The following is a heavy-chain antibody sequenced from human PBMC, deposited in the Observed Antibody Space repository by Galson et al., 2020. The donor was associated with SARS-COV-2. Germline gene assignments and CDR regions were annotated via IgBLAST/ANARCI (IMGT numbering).Heavy chain of an antibody. CDR3: TRDKTHQPAAYCSGGSCYSFGRFGGDYFDY. V-gene: IGHV3-49*03. D-gene: IGHD2-15*01. CDR1: GFTFGDYA. Sequence: GGSLRLSCTASGFTFGDYAMSWFRQAPGKGLEWVGFIRSKAYGGTTEYAASVKGRFTISRDDSKSIAYLQMNSLKTEDTAVYYCTRDKTHQPAAYCSGGSCYSFGRFGGDYFDYWGQGTLVTVSS. CDR2: IRSKAYGGTT. J-gene: IGHJ4*02.